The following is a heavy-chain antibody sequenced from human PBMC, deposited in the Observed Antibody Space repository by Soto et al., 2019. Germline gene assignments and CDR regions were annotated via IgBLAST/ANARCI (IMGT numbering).Heavy chain of an antibody. J-gene: IGHJ2*01. Sequence: QVQLQESGPGLVQPSQTLSLTCSVSSDSINGGSYSWNWIRQFPGKVLEWIWYTSYSGTTNYNPSLNSGATLSVDTSKNAFSLRLTSVTAADTAVYYCARDKGAQFDWYFDLWGRGTLGTVS. CDR3: ARDKGAQFDWYFDL. CDR1: SDSINGGSYS. CDR2: TSYSGTT. D-gene: IGHD3-10*01. V-gene: IGHV4-31*03.